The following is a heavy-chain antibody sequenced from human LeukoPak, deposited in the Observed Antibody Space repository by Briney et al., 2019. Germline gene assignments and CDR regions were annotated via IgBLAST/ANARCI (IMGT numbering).Heavy chain of an antibody. V-gene: IGHV4-59*01. CDR3: AKDRHAPGRYCSSTSCFPFDS. J-gene: IGHJ5*01. CDR1: GGSISSYY. D-gene: IGHD2-2*01. Sequence: PSETLSLTCTVSGGSISSYYWSWIRQPPGKGLEWIGYIYYSGSTNYNPSLKSRVTMSLDTSKNQFSLNLNSVTAADTAVYYCAKDRHAPGRYCSSTSCFPFDSWGQGTLVTVSS. CDR2: IYYSGST.